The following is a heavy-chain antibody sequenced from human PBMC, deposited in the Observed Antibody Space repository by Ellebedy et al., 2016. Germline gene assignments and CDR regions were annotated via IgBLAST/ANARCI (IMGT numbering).Heavy chain of an antibody. CDR2: ISNSGHT. V-gene: IGHV4-59*08. D-gene: IGHD3-10*01. CDR3: ARNNYTSGT. Sequence: SETLSLTCTVSGASISTYWWNWIRQPPGKGLEWIGYISNSGHTKYNPSLQIRVTISADTSKNQFSLKLTSVTAADTAVYYCARNNYTSGTWGQGTLVTVSS. CDR1: GASISTYW. J-gene: IGHJ5*01.